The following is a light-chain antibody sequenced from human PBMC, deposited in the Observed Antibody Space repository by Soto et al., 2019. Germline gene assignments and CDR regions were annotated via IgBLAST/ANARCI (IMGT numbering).Light chain of an antibody. CDR2: GAS. CDR3: QQYGSSPAT. V-gene: IGKV3-20*01. J-gene: IGKJ1*01. CDR1: HIVSSSF. Sequence: EMVLTQSPGTLSLSPGERATLSCWASHIVSSSFLAWYQQKPGQAPRLLIYGASSRATGIPDRFSGSGSGADFTLTINRLEPEEFAVYYCQQYGSSPATFGQGTKVEIK.